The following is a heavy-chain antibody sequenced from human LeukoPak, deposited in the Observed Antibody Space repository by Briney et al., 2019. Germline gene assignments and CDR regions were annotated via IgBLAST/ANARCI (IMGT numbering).Heavy chain of an antibody. CDR1: GYTFTSYY. J-gene: IGHJ4*02. V-gene: IGHV1-46*01. D-gene: IGHD3-10*01. CDR2: INPSGGST. CDR3: ARGMFDDGSGNYFDY. Sequence: GASVKVSCKASGYTFTSYYMHWVRQAPGQGLEWMGIINPSGGSTSYAQKFQGRVTMTRDMSTSTVYMELSSLRSDDTAVYYCARGMFDDGSGNYFDYWGQGTLVTVSS.